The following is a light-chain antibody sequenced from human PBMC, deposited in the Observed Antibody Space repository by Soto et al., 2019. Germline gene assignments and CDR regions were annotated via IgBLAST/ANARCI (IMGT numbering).Light chain of an antibody. J-gene: IGKJ1*01. CDR3: QQYNTYYPT. Sequence: DIQMTQSPSTLSASIGDRVTITCRAGQSISSWVAWYQQKPGKAPKLLIYDASKLESGVPSRFSGSGSGTEFSLAISSLHPDDFATYYCQQYNTYYPTFGQGTKVEIK. V-gene: IGKV1-5*01. CDR1: QSISSW. CDR2: DAS.